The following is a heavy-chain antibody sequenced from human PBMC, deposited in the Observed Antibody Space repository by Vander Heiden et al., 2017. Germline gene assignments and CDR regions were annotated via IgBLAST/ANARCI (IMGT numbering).Heavy chain of an antibody. CDR1: GFPFHDYA. J-gene: IGHJ4*02. Sequence: EVQLVESGGGLVQPGRSLRLSCAASGFPFHDYAMHWVRQAPGKGLEWVSGISWNSGSIGYADSVKGRFTISRDNAKNSLYLQMNSRRAEDTALYYCAKEKDLYYFDYWGQGTLVTVSS. CDR2: ISWNSGSI. CDR3: AKEKDLYYFDY. V-gene: IGHV3-9*01.